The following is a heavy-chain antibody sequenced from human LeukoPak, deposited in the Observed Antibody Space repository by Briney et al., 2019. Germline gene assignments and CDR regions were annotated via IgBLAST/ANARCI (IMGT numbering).Heavy chain of an antibody. CDR1: GYSFTSYW. D-gene: IGHD6-13*01. CDR2: IYPGDSDT. J-gene: IGHJ5*02. CDR3: ARSRGRDSSSQNWFDP. V-gene: IGHV5-51*01. Sequence: GESLKIPCKGSGYSFTSYWIGWVRQMPGKGLEWMGIIYPGDSDTRYSPSFQGQVTISADKSISTAYLQWSSLKASDTAMYYCARSRGRDSSSQNWFDPWGQGTLVTVSS.